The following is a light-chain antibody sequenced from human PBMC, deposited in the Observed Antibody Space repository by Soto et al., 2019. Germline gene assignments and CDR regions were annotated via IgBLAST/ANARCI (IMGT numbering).Light chain of an antibody. CDR1: QSLSSDF. V-gene: IGKV3-20*01. Sequence: EIVLTQSPGTLSLSPGERATLSCRASQSLSSDFLAWYQQKLGQAPRLLIHGASTRATGIPDRFSGSGSGTDFTLTISRLEPEDFAVYHCQQYDSSRTFGQGTKVDIK. J-gene: IGKJ1*01. CDR3: QQYDSSRT. CDR2: GAS.